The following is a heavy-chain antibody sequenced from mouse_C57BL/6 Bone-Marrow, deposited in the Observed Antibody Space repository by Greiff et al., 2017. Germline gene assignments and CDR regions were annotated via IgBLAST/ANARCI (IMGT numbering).Heavy chain of an antibody. Sequence: DVMLVESGGGLVKPGGSLKLSCAASGFTFSSYAMSWVRQTPEKRLEWVATISDGGSYTYYPDNVKGRFTISRDNAKNNLYLQMSHLKSEDTAMYYCARDDYYGSRGYWGQGTTLTVSS. CDR2: ISDGGSYT. D-gene: IGHD1-1*01. CDR1: GFTFSSYA. V-gene: IGHV5-4*01. J-gene: IGHJ2*01. CDR3: ARDDYYGSRGY.